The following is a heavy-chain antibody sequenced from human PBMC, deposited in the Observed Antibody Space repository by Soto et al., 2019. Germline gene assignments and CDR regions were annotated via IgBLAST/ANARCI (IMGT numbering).Heavy chain of an antibody. CDR3: AREFNSLSSTWREYFQH. D-gene: IGHD6-13*01. Sequence: ASVKVSSKAYGFTFTNDAVHWVRQAPGQRPEWMGGLESGNGNTKCSQKSQDGVTVTRDTTASAAYTEMSRLRSEDTAVYYCAREFNSLSSTWREYFQHWGQGTLVTVSS. CDR1: GFTFTNDA. CDR2: LESGNGNT. V-gene: IGHV1-3*01. J-gene: IGHJ1*01.